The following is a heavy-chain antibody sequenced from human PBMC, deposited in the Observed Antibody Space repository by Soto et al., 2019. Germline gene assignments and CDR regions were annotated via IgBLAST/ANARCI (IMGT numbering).Heavy chain of an antibody. V-gene: IGHV3-33*01. CDR3: ARPKSSAYSSRWFLVH. Sequence: QVQLVESGGGVVQPGRSLRLSCAASGFTFSSYGMHWVRQAPGKGLEWVAVIWYDGSNKYYADSVKGRFTISRDNSKNTLYLQMNSLRAEDTAVYYCARPKSSAYSSRWFLVHLGQGTLVTVSS. D-gene: IGHD6-13*01. CDR1: GFTFSSYG. J-gene: IGHJ4*02. CDR2: IWYDGSNK.